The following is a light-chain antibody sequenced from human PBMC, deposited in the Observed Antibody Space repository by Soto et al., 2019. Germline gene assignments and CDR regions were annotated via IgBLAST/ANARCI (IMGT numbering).Light chain of an antibody. V-gene: IGKV1-8*01. J-gene: IGKJ4*01. CDR1: QGISSY. Sequence: AMRMTQSPSSLSASTGDRVTITSRASQGISSYLAWYQQKPGKAPKLLIYAASTLQSGVPSRFSGSGSGTDFTLTISCLQSEDFATYYCQQYYSYPLTFGGGTKVEIK. CDR2: AAS. CDR3: QQYYSYPLT.